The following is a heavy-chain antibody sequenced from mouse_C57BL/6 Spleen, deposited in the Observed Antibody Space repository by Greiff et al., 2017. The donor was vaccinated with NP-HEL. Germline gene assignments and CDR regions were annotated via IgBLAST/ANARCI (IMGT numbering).Heavy chain of an antibody. J-gene: IGHJ4*01. Sequence: QVQLQQPGAELVKPGASVKLSCKASGYTFTSYWMHWVKQRPGQGLEWIGMIHPNSGSTNYNEKFKSKATLTVDKSSSTAYMQLSSLTAEDSAVDYCASPAYYSNYDYAMDGWGQGTSVTVSS. V-gene: IGHV1-64*01. CDR2: IHPNSGST. CDR1: GYTFTSYW. D-gene: IGHD2-5*01. CDR3: ASPAYYSNYDYAMDG.